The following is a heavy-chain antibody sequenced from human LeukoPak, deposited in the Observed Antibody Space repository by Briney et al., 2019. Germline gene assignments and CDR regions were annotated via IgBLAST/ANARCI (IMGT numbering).Heavy chain of an antibody. Sequence: ASVKVSCKASGYTFTNYGISWVRQAPGQGLEWMGWISAYNGNTKYAQKLQGRVTMTTDPSTSTAYMELRSLRSDDTAVYYCARGPYCSGDTCYSQFLDHWGQGTLVTVSS. J-gene: IGHJ4*02. CDR3: ARGPYCSGDTCYSQFLDH. V-gene: IGHV1-18*01. D-gene: IGHD2-15*01. CDR1: GYTFTNYG. CDR2: ISAYNGNT.